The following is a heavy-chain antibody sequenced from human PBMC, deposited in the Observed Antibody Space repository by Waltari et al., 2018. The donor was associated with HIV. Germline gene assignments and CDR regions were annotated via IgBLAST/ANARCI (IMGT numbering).Heavy chain of an antibody. V-gene: IGHV3-53*02. CDR1: GLTVRSNY. D-gene: IGHD3-10*01. CDR3: ARGFFSFDY. CDR2: LYSGGTT. J-gene: IGHJ4*02. Sequence: EVQLVETGGGLIQPGGSLRLSCAASGLTVRSNYMSWVRQAPGKGLECVSVLYSGGTTNYADSVKGRFTISRDNSKNTLYLQMNNLRAEDTAVYYCARGFFSFDYWGQGTLVTVSS.